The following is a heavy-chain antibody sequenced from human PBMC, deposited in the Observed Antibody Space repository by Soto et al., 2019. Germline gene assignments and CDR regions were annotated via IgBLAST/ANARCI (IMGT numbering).Heavy chain of an antibody. Sequence: QVQLVQSGAEVKKPGASVKVSCKASGYTFTSYGISWVRQAPGQGLEWMGWISAYNGNTNYAQKRQGRGTTTTDTSTSTANLELRSLRSDDTAVYYCARNGKRGYYYGMDVWGQGTTVTVSS. D-gene: IGHD2-8*01. CDR2: ISAYNGNT. J-gene: IGHJ6*02. CDR3: ARNGKRGYYYGMDV. CDR1: GYTFTSYG. V-gene: IGHV1-18*01.